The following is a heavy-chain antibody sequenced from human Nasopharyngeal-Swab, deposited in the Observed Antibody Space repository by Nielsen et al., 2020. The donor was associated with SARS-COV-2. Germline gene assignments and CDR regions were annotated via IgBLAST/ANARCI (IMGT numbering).Heavy chain of an antibody. D-gene: IGHD4-11*01. CDR1: GGTFSSYA. CDR3: AVNSNYLRYYYYGMDV. CDR2: IIPIFGTA. Sequence: SVKVPCKASGGTFSSYAISWVRQAPGQGLEWMGGIIPIFGTANYAQKFQGRVTITADESTSTAYMELSSLRSEDTAVYYCAVNSNYLRYYYYGMDVWGQGTTVTVSS. V-gene: IGHV1-69*13. J-gene: IGHJ6*02.